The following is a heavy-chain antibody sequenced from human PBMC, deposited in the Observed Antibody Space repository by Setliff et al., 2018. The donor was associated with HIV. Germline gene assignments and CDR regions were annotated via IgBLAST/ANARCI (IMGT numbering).Heavy chain of an antibody. CDR2: INQDGSDK. CDR1: GFSFSDYY. V-gene: IGHV3-7*01. CDR3: ARSVIGYYYYGMDV. Sequence: GGSLRLSCIASGFSFSDYYMAWIRQAPGKGPEWLANINQDGSDKYYMYSVKGRFTISRDNAKNSLYLQMNSLRAEDTAVYYCARSVIGYYYYGMDVWGQGTLVTVSS. J-gene: IGHJ6*02. D-gene: IGHD3-10*01.